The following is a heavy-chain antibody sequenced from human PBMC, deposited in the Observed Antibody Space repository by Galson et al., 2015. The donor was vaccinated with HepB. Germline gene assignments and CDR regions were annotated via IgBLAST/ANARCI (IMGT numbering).Heavy chain of an antibody. CDR2: TYYRSKWYN. Sequence: CAISGDSVSSTSAAWNWIRQSPSRGLEWLGRTYYRSKWYNDYAVSVKSRITINPDTSKNQFSLQLNSVTPEDTAVYYCAREGGYGDYGNDAFDIWGQGTMVTVSS. CDR3: AREGGYGDYGNDAFDI. CDR1: GDSVSSTSAA. J-gene: IGHJ3*02. D-gene: IGHD4-17*01. V-gene: IGHV6-1*01.